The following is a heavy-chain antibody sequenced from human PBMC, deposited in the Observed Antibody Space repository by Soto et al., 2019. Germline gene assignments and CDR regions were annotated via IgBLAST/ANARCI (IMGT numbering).Heavy chain of an antibody. V-gene: IGHV3-21*01. CDR2: ISSSSSYR. CDR1: GFTFSSST. D-gene: IGHD2-8*01. CDR3: ARDLGEVYAT. Sequence: EVQLVESGGGLIKPGGSLRLSCADSGFTFSSSTMTWVRQAPGKGLEWVSSISSSSSYRYQPDSLKGRFTISRDNAKNSVFLQMSSLRAEDTAVYYCARDLGEVYATWGQGTLDTVSS. J-gene: IGHJ5*02.